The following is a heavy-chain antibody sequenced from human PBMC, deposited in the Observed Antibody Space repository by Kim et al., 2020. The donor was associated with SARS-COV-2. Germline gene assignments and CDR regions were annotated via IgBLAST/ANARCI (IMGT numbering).Heavy chain of an antibody. CDR3: ARGGGYSYGLYYYYGMDV. J-gene: IGHJ6*01. D-gene: IGHD5-18*01. CDR2: INHSGST. Sequence: SETLSLTCAVYGGSFSGYYWSWIRQPPGKGLEWIGEINHSGSTNYNPSLKSRVTISVDTSKNQFSLKLSSVTAADTAVYYCARGGGYSYGLYYYYGMDV. V-gene: IGHV4-34*01. CDR1: GGSFSGYY.